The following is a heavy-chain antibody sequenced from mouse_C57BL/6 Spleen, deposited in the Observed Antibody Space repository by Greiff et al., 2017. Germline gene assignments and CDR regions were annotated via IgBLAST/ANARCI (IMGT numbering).Heavy chain of an antibody. J-gene: IGHJ2*01. CDR3: ARHEWYSSGYVNYFDY. CDR1: GYTFTEYT. V-gene: IGHV1-62-2*01. CDR2: FYPGSGSI. D-gene: IGHD3-2*02. Sequence: QVQLQQSGAELVKPGASVKLSCKASGYTFTEYTIHWVKQRSGQGLEWIGWFYPGSGSIKYNEKFKDKATLTADKSSSTVYMELSRLTSEDSAVXFCARHEWYSSGYVNYFDYWGQGTTLTVSS.